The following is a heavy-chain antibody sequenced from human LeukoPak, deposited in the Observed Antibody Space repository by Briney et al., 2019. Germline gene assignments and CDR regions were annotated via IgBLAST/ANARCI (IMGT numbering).Heavy chain of an antibody. Sequence: SETLSLTCTVSGGSISGYYYNWIRQPPGKGLEWIGYIYYSGSTNYNPSLKSRVTISLDTSKNQFSLKLTSVTAADTALYYCARSYGSGNYFDYWGQGTLVTVSS. V-gene: IGHV4-59*01. CDR3: ARSYGSGNYFDY. D-gene: IGHD3-10*01. CDR1: GGSISGYY. J-gene: IGHJ4*02. CDR2: IYYSGST.